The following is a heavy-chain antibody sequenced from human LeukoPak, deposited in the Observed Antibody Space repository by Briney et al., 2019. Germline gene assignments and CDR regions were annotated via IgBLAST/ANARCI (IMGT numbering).Heavy chain of an antibody. Sequence: GGSLRLSCAASGFTFSSYAMSWVRQAPGKGLEWVSAISGSGGSTYYADSVKGRFTISRDNSKNTLYLQMNSLRAEDTAVYYCARLARGWLQLTGKKYYFDYWGQGTLVTVSS. CDR3: ARLARGWLQLTGKKYYFDY. V-gene: IGHV3-23*01. J-gene: IGHJ4*02. D-gene: IGHD5-24*01. CDR1: GFTFSSYA. CDR2: ISGSGGST.